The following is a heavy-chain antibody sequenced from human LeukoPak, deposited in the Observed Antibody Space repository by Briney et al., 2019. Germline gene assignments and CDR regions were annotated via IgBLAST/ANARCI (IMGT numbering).Heavy chain of an antibody. CDR3: AGGSEPPDPDESYYGMDV. CDR1: GGSFSGYY. V-gene: IGHV4-34*01. J-gene: IGHJ6*02. D-gene: IGHD1-14*01. CDR2: INHSGST. Sequence: SETLSLTCAVYGGSFSGYYWSWIRQPPGKGLEWIGEINHSGSTNYNPSLKSRVTISVDTSKNQFSLKLSSVTAADTAVYYCAGGSEPPDPDESYYGMDVWGQGTTVTVSS.